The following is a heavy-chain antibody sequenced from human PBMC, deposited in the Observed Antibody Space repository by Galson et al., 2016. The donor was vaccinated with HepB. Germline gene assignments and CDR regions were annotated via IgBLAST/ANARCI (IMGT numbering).Heavy chain of an antibody. CDR3: GHRPTPLGADYPPWGS. CDR1: GFSLTSAGVG. Sequence: PALVKPTQTLTLTCSFSGFSLTSAGVGLGWIRQPPGKALEWLALIYWNDDKFYSPSLKTRLTITKDTSRNQVVLTMAKMDPVDPATYFCGHRPTPLGADYPPWGSWGQGLLVTVSS. V-gene: IGHV2-5*01. CDR2: IYWNDDK. D-gene: IGHD3-16*01. J-gene: IGHJ5*02.